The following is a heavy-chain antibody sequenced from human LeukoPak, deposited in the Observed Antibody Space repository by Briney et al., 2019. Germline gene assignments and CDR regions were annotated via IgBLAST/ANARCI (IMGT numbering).Heavy chain of an antibody. Sequence: SETLSLTCAVYGGSFSGYYWSWIRQPPGKGLEWIGEINHSGSTNYNPSLKSRVTISVDTSKNQFSLKLSSVTAADTAVYYCAREQSINGSGWYRYWGQGTLVTVSS. D-gene: IGHD6-19*01. V-gene: IGHV4-34*01. CDR1: GGSFSGYY. J-gene: IGHJ4*02. CDR2: INHSGST. CDR3: AREQSINGSGWYRY.